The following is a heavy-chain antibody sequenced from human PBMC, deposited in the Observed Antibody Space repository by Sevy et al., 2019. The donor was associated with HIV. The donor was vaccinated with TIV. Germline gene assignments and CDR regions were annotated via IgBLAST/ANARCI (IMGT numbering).Heavy chain of an antibody. V-gene: IGHV3-23*01. J-gene: IGHJ5*02. CDR2: ISGSGGST. CDR1: RFTFSSYA. Sequence: GGSLRLSCAASRFTFSSYAMSWVRQAPGKGLEWVSAISGSGGSTYYADSVKGRFTISRDNSKNTLYLQMNSLRAEDTAVYYCAKTTGRGSGWYGGWFDPWGQGTLVTVSS. CDR3: AKTTGRGSGWYGGWFDP. D-gene: IGHD6-19*01.